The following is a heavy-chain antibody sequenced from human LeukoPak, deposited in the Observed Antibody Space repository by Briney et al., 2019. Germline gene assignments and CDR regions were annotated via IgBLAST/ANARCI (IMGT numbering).Heavy chain of an antibody. Sequence: GGSLRLSCTDSGNDSDDYGMSWVRQVPRKGLEWGAGINWDGGATAYSDSVKGRFTITRDHAKNSLLLQMESLRAEDTGLYFCARDLSSSWYSLGYWGQGIPVTVSS. J-gene: IGHJ4*02. CDR1: GNDSDDYG. CDR3: ARDLSSSWYSLGY. V-gene: IGHV3-20*04. CDR2: INWDGGAT. D-gene: IGHD6-13*01.